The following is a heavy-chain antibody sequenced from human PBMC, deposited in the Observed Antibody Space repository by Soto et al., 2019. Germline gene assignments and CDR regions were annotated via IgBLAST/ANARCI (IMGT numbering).Heavy chain of an antibody. V-gene: IGHV3-13*04. Sequence: EEQLVESGGGLVQPGGSLRLSCAASGFTFSSYDMHWVRQATGKGLEWVSAIGTAGDTHYSGSVKGRFTISRENAKNSLYLQMNSLTVGDTAVYFGTRDPTGWGLDVWGQGTTVTVSS. D-gene: IGHD6-19*01. CDR3: TRDPTGWGLDV. J-gene: IGHJ6*02. CDR1: GFTFSSYD. CDR2: IGTAGDT.